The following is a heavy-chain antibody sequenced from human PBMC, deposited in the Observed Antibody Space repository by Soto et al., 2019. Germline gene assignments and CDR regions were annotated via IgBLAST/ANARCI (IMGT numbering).Heavy chain of an antibody. V-gene: IGHV3-15*01. CDR2: IKSKTDGGTT. Sequence: PGGSLRLSCAASGFTFSNAWMSWVRQAPGKGLEWVGRIKSKTDGGTTDYAAPVKGRFTISRDDSKNTLYLQMNSLKTEDTAVYYCRRVYYYYYGMDVGGQGSTVNVSS. CDR3: RRVYYYYYGMDV. J-gene: IGHJ6*02. CDR1: GFTFSNAW.